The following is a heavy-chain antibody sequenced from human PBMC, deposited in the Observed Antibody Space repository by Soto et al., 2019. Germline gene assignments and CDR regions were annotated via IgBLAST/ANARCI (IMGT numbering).Heavy chain of an antibody. D-gene: IGHD3-22*01. Sequence: SETLSLTCTVSGGSISSGGYYWSCIRQHPGKGLEWIGYIYYSGSTYYNPSLKSRVTISIDRSKNQFSLKLSSVTAADTAVYYCATYDSSDYYSGSPIGWFDPWGQGTLVPSPQ. V-gene: IGHV4-31*03. J-gene: IGHJ5*02. CDR3: ATYDSSDYYSGSPIGWFDP. CDR2: IYYSGST. CDR1: GGSISSGGYY.